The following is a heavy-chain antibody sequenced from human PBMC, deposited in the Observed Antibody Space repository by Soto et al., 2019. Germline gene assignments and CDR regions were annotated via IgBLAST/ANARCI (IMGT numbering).Heavy chain of an antibody. J-gene: IGHJ6*01. CDR3: ARSIRGPRRLKGMDV. V-gene: IGHV2-70*13. CDR2: IERDDDDK. CDR1: GFSLTSPGMC. Sequence: SGPTLVNPTETLTVTCTFSGFSLTSPGMCVSWIRRSPGKALEWLALIERDDDDKYYSTSLKTRLTISKDTRNNQVVLTMANMDPAHTATYYCARSIRGPRRLKGMDVWGQGTTVTVSS. D-gene: IGHD1-20*01.